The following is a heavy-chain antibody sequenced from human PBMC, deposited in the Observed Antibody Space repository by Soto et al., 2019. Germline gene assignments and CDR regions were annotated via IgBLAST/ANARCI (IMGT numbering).Heavy chain of an antibody. V-gene: IGHV4-39*01. CDR3: ATSNWFDP. J-gene: IGHJ5*02. CDR1: GGSISSYY. Sequence: SETLSLTCTVSGGSISSYYWGWIRQPPGKGREWIGIIYYSGSTYYNPSLKSRVTISVDTSKNQFSLKLSSVSATDTAVYYCATSNWFDPWGQGTLVTVSS. CDR2: IYYSGST.